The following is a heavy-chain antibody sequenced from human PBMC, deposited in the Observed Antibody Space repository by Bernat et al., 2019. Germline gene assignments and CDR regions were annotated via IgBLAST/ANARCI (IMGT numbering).Heavy chain of an antibody. D-gene: IGHD7-27*01. V-gene: IGHV3-23*01. J-gene: IGHJ4*02. CDR3: MRDPNWGEGY. CDR2: IGGGGGDI. CDR1: GFTFSSFT. Sequence: EVQLLESGGGLVQPGGSLRLSCAASGFTFSSFTMSWVRLAPGKGLEWVSIIGGGGGDIHYADPVKGRFTISRDNSKNTLYLQMNSLRADDTALYYCMRDPNWGEGYWGQGTLVTVSS.